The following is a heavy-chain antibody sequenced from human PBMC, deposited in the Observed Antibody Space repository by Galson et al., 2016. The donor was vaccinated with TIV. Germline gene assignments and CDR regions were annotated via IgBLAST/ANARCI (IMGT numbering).Heavy chain of an antibody. CDR2: ISPSGTRT. Sequence: SVKVSCKASTYTSTNYYMHWVRQAPGQGLEWMGIISPSGTRTTFAQNFQGRLTMTRDTSTSTVYMDLSSLKSEDTAVYYCAGGGTDYGGSGYLDYWCQGTLPTVSS. CDR3: AGGGTDYGGSGYLDY. V-gene: IGHV1-46*01. D-gene: IGHD4-23*01. J-gene: IGHJ4*02. CDR1: TYTSTNYY.